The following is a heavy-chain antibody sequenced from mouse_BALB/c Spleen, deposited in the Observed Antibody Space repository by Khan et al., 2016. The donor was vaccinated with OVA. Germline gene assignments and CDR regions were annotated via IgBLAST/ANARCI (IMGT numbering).Heavy chain of an antibody. CDR1: GYSFTGYF. Sequence: VQLKQSGPELVKPGASVKISCKASGYSFTGYFIYWVMQSHGKSLEWIGRINPHIGETFYNQKFRGKATLTVDESSSTAHMELRSLASEDSAVYFCARIYGSDFDYWGQGTTLTVSS. CDR3: ARIYGSDFDY. CDR2: INPHIGET. D-gene: IGHD1-1*01. V-gene: IGHV1-20*02. J-gene: IGHJ2*01.